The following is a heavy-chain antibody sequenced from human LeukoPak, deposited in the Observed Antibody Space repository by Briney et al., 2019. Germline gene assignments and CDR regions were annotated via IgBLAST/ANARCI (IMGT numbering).Heavy chain of an antibody. CDR2: ISGSGGST. Sequence: GGSLRLSCAASGFTFSSYAMSWVRQAPGKGLEWVSAISGSGGSTYYADSVKGRFTISRDNSKNTLYLQMYSLRAEDTAVYYCARAPRSGSLFYGLDVWGQGTTVTVSS. D-gene: IGHD1-26*01. CDR1: GFTFSSYA. CDR3: ARAPRSGSLFYGLDV. V-gene: IGHV3-23*01. J-gene: IGHJ6*02.